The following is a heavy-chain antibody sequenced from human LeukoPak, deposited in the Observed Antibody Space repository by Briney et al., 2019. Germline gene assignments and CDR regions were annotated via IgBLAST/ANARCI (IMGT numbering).Heavy chain of an antibody. D-gene: IGHD1-1*01. J-gene: IGHJ4*02. CDR2: IKQDGSEE. V-gene: IGHV3-7*01. Sequence: GGSLRLSCAASGFAFSSFWMSWVRQAPGKGLEWVANIKQDGSEEYYVDSVKGRFTISWDNAKKSLYLQMNSLRAEDTAVYYCATKGSYWRFEYWGQGTLVTVSS. CDR1: GFAFSSFW. CDR3: ATKGSYWRFEY.